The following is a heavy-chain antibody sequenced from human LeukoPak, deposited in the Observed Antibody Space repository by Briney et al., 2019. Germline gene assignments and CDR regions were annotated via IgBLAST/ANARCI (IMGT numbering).Heavy chain of an antibody. CDR2: IIPIFGTA. CDR3: ARGDSSSSYMDV. V-gene: IGHV1-69*05. J-gene: IGHJ6*03. CDR1: GGTFSSYA. D-gene: IGHD3-22*01. Sequence: SVKVSCKASGGTFSSYAISWVRQAPGQGLKWMGGIIPIFGTANYAQKFQGRVTITTDESTSTAYMELSSLRSEDTAVYYCARGDSSSSYMDVWGKGTTVTVSS.